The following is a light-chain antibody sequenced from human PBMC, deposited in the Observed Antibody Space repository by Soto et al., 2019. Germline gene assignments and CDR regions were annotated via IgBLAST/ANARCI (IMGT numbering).Light chain of an antibody. CDR1: NSNIGAGFD. CDR3: QSYDSSLTGSVV. J-gene: IGLJ2*01. V-gene: IGLV1-40*01. CDR2: GNP. Sequence: QSVLRQPPSVSGAPGQRVTISCTGSNSNIGAGFDVHWYQQLPGTAPKLHINGNPNRPSGVPGRFSASKSGTSASLAITGLQAEDEADYYCQSYDSSLTGSVVFGGGTKLTVL.